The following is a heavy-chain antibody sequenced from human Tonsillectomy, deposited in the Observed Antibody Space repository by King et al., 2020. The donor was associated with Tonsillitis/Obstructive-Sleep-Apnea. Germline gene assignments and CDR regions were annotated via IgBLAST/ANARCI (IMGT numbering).Heavy chain of an antibody. V-gene: IGHV3-72*01. Sequence: VQLVESGGGLVQPGGSLRLSCAASGFTFSDHYMDWVRQAPGKGLEWVGRTRNKANSYTTEYAASVKGRFTISREDSKNSLYLQMNSLKTEDTAVYYCATRFWSGYFHYYYMDVWGKGTTVTVSS. J-gene: IGHJ6*03. D-gene: IGHD3-3*01. CDR3: ATRFWSGYFHYYYMDV. CDR1: GFTFSDHY. CDR2: TRNKANSYTT.